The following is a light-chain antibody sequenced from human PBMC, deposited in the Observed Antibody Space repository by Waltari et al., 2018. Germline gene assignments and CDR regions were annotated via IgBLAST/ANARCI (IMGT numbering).Light chain of an antibody. CDR1: NIGGKS. J-gene: IGLJ2*01. V-gene: IGLV3-21*02. Sequence: SYVLTQPPSVSVAPGQTARITCGGNNIGGKSVHWYQLKPGQAPELVVYEDTDRPSGIPERFSGSNSGNTATLTISRVEAGDEADYYCQVWISGTDHPFGGGTKLTVL. CDR3: QVWISGTDHP. CDR2: EDT.